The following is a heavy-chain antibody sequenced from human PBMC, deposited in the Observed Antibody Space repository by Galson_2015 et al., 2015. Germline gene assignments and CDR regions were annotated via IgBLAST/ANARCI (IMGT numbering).Heavy chain of an antibody. D-gene: IGHD3-10*01. V-gene: IGHV3-66*01. CDR3: ASDRSAYYYSYIDV. Sequence: SLRLSCAASGFTVSSNYMSWVRQAPGKGLEWVSVIYSGGSTYYAGSVKGRFTISRDNSKNTVYLQMNSLRAEDTAVYYCASDRSAYYYSYIDVWGKGTPVTVSS. CDR1: GFTVSSNY. CDR2: IYSGGST. J-gene: IGHJ6*03.